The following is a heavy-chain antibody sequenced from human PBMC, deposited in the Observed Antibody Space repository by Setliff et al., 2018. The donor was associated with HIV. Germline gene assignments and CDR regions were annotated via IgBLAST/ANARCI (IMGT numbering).Heavy chain of an antibody. CDR2: IWYDASKK. CDR3: VKDVVKCWSGSGALDF. D-gene: IGHD3-3*01. J-gene: IGHJ4*02. V-gene: IGHV3-33*06. CDR1: GFTFNSYG. Sequence: PGGSLRLSCAASGFTFNSYGMHWVRQAPGKGLEWVALIWYDASKKEYAESVKGRFNILRDDSKKTVDLQMNSLRADDTAVYYCVKDVVKCWSGSGALDFWGPGTLVTVSS.